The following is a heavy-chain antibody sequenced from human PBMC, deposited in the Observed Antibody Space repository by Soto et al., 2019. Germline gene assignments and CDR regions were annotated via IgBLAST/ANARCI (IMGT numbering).Heavy chain of an antibody. CDR3: ARLSVAGTSPPPHGFDY. D-gene: IGHD6-19*01. CDR2: ISAYKGDT. V-gene: IGHV1-18*01. Sequence: QVQLVQSGDEVEKPGASVKVSCKASGYIFTSYGITWVRQVPGQGLEWMGWISAYKGDTKYAQTVQDRVTMTTDPSTRTAYMELRSLTFDDTAVDYCARLSVAGTSPPPHGFDYLCLGTLVTLSS. CDR1: GYIFTSYG. J-gene: IGHJ4*02.